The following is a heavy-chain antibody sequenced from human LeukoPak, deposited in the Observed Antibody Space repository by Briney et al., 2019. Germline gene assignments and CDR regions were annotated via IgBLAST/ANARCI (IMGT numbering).Heavy chain of an antibody. V-gene: IGHV3-30*14. CDR3: ARAQGYRSSTSCYKGYYYYYMDV. CDR2: ISYDASNK. J-gene: IGHJ6*03. CDR1: GFTFASYA. Sequence: GRSLRLSCTASGFTFASYAMHWVRQAPGKGLEWVAVISYDASNKYYADSVKGRFTISRDNSKNTLYLQMNSLRAEDTAVYYCARAQGYRSSTSCYKGYYYYYMDVWGKGTTVTVSS. D-gene: IGHD2-2*02.